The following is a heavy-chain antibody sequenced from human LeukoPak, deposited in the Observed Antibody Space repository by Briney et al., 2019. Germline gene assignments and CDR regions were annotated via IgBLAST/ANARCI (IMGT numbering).Heavy chain of an antibody. Sequence: ASVKVSCKASGYTFTGYYMHWVRQAPGQGLEWMGWINPNSGGTNYAQKFQGRVTTTRDTSISTVYMELSRLRSDDTAVYFCARDVEVTAFDLWGQGTLVTVSS. V-gene: IGHV1-2*02. CDR2: INPNSGGT. CDR3: ARDVEVTAFDL. D-gene: IGHD2-2*01. J-gene: IGHJ5*02. CDR1: GYTFTGYY.